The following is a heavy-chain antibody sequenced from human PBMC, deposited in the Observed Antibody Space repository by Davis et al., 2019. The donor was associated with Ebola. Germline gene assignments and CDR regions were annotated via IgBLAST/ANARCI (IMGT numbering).Heavy chain of an antibody. V-gene: IGHV4-59*08. Sequence: TPSLTCTVPGGPISCYYWSWIRQPPGKGLEWLGYIYYSGSTNYNPSLKSRVTISVDTSKNQFSLKLSSVTAADTAVYYCARLGAVAATLYFDYWGQGTLVTVSS. D-gene: IGHD6-19*01. CDR1: GGPISCYY. CDR3: ARLGAVAATLYFDY. J-gene: IGHJ4*02. CDR2: IYYSGST.